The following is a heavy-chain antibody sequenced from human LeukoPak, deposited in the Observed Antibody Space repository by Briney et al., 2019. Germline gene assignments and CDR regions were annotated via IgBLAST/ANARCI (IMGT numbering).Heavy chain of an antibody. V-gene: IGHV4-59*01. D-gene: IGHD5-18*01. CDR3: ARGLMDTAMVSDYFDS. CDR2: IYHRLIT. Sequence: SETLSLPCSVSGGSISSYYWSWIRQPPGKGLEWIGYIYHRLITNYNPPLKSRVTISVDTSKNQFSLKLSSVTAADTAVYYCARGLMDTAMVSDYFDSWGQGTLVTVSS. J-gene: IGHJ4*02. CDR1: GGSISSYY.